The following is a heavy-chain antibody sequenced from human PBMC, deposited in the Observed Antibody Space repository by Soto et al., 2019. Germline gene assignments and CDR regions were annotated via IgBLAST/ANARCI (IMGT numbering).Heavy chain of an antibody. CDR2: IYYSGST. CDR1: GGSISSGGYY. J-gene: IGHJ4*02. V-gene: IGHV4-31*03. CDR3: ASQLAPRYYFDY. D-gene: IGHD6-6*01. Sequence: QVQLQESGPGLVKPSQTLSLTCTVSGGSISSGGYYWSWIRQHPGKGLEWIGYIYYSGSTYYNPSLKIRXXIXVXXSKNQLSLKLSSVTAADTAVYYCASQLAPRYYFDYWGQGTLVTVSS.